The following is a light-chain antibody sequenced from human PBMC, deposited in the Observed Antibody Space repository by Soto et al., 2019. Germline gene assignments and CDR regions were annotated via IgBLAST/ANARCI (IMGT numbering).Light chain of an antibody. V-gene: IGLV2-14*01. CDR2: DVS. CDR3: SSYTSSSTVV. Sequence: QSALTQPASVSGSPGQSITISCTGTSIDVGGYNYVSWYQQHPGKAPKLMIYDVSNRPSGVSNRFSGSKSGNTASLTISGLQAEDEADYYCSSYTSSSTVVFGGGTKPNVL. CDR1: SIDVGGYNY. J-gene: IGLJ2*01.